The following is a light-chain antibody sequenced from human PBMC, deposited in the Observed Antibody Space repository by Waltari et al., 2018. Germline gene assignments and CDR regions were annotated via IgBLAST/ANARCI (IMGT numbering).Light chain of an antibody. V-gene: IGLV7-46*01. CDR2: DTS. CDR1: TGAVTSGQF. J-gene: IGLJ2*01. CDR3: SVSYSGHVI. Sequence: QVVVTQEPSLTVSPGGTVTLTCGSSTGAVTSGQFPSWFLQKPGQAPRTLVYDTSTKHSWTPSRFSGALLGGKAALTLSGAQPEDEAEYYCSVSYSGHVIFGGGTKLTVL.